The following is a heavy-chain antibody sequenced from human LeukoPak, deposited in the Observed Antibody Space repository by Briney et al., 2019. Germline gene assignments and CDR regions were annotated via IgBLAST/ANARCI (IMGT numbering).Heavy chain of an antibody. Sequence: GGSLRLSCAASGFTFSSYAMSWVRQAPGKGLEWVAFIRYDGSNKYYADSVKGRFTISRDNSKNTLYLQMNSLIAEDTAVYYCAKDRTTVVTPEGYYFDYWGQGTLVTVSS. CDR3: AKDRTTVVTPEGYYFDY. CDR2: IRYDGSNK. D-gene: IGHD4-23*01. J-gene: IGHJ4*02. V-gene: IGHV3-30*02. CDR1: GFTFSSYA.